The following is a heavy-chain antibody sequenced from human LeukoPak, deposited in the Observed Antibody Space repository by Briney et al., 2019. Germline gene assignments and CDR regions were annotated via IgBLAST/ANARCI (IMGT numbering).Heavy chain of an antibody. CDR1: GDSLSGYY. D-gene: IGHD2-2*01. CDR2: IYTSGST. Sequence: SETLSLTCSISGDSLSGYYWSWIRQPAGKGLEWIGRIYTSGSTNHNPSLKSRVTISVDTSKNQFSLKLSSVTAADTAVYYCARVGCSSTSCRYKGGYFDYWGQGTLVTVSS. J-gene: IGHJ4*02. V-gene: IGHV4-4*07. CDR3: ARVGCSSTSCRYKGGYFDY.